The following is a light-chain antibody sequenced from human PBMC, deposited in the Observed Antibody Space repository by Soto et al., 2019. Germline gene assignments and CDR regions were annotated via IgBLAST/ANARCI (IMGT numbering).Light chain of an antibody. J-gene: IGLJ1*01. V-gene: IGLV2-23*02. CDR2: EVS. Sequence: QSVLTQPASVYGSPGQSITISCTGTSSDVGSYNLVSWYQQHPGKAPKVMIYEVSKRPSGVPNRFSGSKSGNTASLTISGLQAEDEADYYCCSYAGSSTYVFGTGTKVTV. CDR1: SSDVGSYNL. CDR3: CSYAGSSTYV.